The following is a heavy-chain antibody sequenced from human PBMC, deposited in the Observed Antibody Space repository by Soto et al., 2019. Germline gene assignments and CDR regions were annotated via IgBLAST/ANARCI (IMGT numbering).Heavy chain of an antibody. Sequence: EVQLVESGGGLVQPGRSLRLSCAASGFTFGDYAMHWVRQAPGKGLEWVSGISWNSGSIGYADSVKGRFTISRDNAKNSLYLQMNSLRAEDTALYYCAKDIQTVTRGLGGYYFDYWGQGTLVTVSS. J-gene: IGHJ4*02. CDR3: AKDIQTVTRGLGGYYFDY. CDR2: ISWNSGSI. CDR1: GFTFGDYA. D-gene: IGHD4-17*01. V-gene: IGHV3-9*01.